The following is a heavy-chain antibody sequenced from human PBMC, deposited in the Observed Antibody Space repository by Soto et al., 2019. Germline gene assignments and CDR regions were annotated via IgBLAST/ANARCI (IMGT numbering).Heavy chain of an antibody. CDR3: ARDGGSSSWYPVFGY. D-gene: IGHD6-13*01. Sequence: ASVKVSCKASGYTFTSYAMHWVRQAPGQRLEWMGWINAGNGNTKYSQKFQGRVTITRDTSASTAYMELSSLRSEDTAVYYCARDGGSSSWYPVFGYWGQGTLVTVSS. CDR1: GYTFTSYA. J-gene: IGHJ4*02. V-gene: IGHV1-3*01. CDR2: INAGNGNT.